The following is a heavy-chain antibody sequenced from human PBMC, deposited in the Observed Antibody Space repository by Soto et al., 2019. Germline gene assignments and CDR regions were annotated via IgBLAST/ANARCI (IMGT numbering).Heavy chain of an antibody. J-gene: IGHJ2*01. Sequence: GGSLRLSCAASGFTFRSYSMNWVRQAPGKGLEWVSSISSSSIYIYYADSVKGRFTVSRDNAKNSLYLQMNSLRGEDTAVYYCAREDYGDLNWYFDLWGRGTLVTVSS. V-gene: IGHV3-21*01. CDR1: GFTFRSYS. CDR3: AREDYGDLNWYFDL. CDR2: ISSSSIYI. D-gene: IGHD4-17*01.